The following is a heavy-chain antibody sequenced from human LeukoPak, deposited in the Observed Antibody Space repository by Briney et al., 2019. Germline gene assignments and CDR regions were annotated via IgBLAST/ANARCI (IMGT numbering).Heavy chain of an antibody. V-gene: IGHV1-18*01. CDR1: GYTFTSYG. Sequence: ASVKVSCKASGYTFTSYGISWVRQAPGQGLEWMGWISAYNGNTNYAQKLQGRVTMTTDTSTSTAYMELRSLRSDDTAVYYCAREHNGSGSLRADWYFDLWGRGTLVTVSS. CDR2: ISAYNGNT. J-gene: IGHJ2*01. CDR3: AREHNGSGSLRADWYFDL. D-gene: IGHD3-10*01.